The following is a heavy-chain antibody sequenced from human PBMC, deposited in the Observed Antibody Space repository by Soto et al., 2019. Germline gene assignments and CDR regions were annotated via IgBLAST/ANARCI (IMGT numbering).Heavy chain of an antibody. Sequence: SETLSLTCTVSGGSISSGGYYWSWIRQHPGKGLEWIGYIYYSGSTYYNPSLKSRVTISVDTSKNQFSLKLSSVTAADTAVYYCARTMTTSISYWFDPWGQGTLVTVSS. D-gene: IGHD4-17*01. CDR3: ARTMTTSISYWFDP. CDR2: IYYSGST. CDR1: GGSISSGGYY. J-gene: IGHJ5*02. V-gene: IGHV4-31*03.